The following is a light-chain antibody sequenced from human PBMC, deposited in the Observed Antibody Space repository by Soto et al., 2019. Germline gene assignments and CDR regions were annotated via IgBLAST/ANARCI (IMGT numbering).Light chain of an antibody. Sequence: DRQMTQSPSSLSASVGDRVTITCRASQSISNYLNWYQQKPGKAPKLLISAASSLQSGVPSRFSGSGSGTDFTLTISSLQSEDFATYYCQQGYSTPHTFGQGAKLEIK. CDR1: QSISNY. V-gene: IGKV1-39*01. CDR2: AAS. J-gene: IGKJ2*01. CDR3: QQGYSTPHT.